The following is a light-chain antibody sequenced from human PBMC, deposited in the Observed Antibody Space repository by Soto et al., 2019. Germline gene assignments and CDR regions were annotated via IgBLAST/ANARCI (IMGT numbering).Light chain of an antibody. J-gene: IGKJ1*01. Sequence: EIVMTQSPATLSVSPGERATLSCRASQSVRGNLAWYQPKPGQSPRLLIYGASSRATGIPVRFSGSGSGTDFTLTISRLQSEDFAVYYCQQYNNWPPWTFGQGTKVDIK. V-gene: IGKV3-15*01. CDR1: QSVRGN. CDR2: GAS. CDR3: QQYNNWPPWT.